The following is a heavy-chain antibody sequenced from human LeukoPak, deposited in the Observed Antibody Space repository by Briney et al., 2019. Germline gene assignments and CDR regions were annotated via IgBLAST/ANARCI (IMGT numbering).Heavy chain of an antibody. CDR1: GLTFSRYW. J-gene: IGHJ1*01. CDR3: ATGNYYDSRGYYTFGH. V-gene: IGHV3-74*01. CDR2: INGDGSTT. Sequence: GGSLRLSCAASGLTFSRYWMHWVRQAPGKGLVWVSRINGDGSTTSYADSVKGGFTISRDNAKNTLYLQMNSLRAEDTAVYYCATGNYYDSRGYYTFGHWGQGTLVTVSS. D-gene: IGHD3-22*01.